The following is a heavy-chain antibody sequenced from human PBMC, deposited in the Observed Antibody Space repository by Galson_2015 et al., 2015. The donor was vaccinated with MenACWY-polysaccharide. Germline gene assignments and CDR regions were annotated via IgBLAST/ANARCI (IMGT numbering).Heavy chain of an antibody. J-gene: IGHJ6*02. CDR2: VSASGAVT. D-gene: IGHD2/OR15-2a*01. Sequence: SLRLSCAASGFTFSSYTMSWVRQAPGKGLEWVSGVSASGAVTYYADSVKGRFTISRDNSKNTLYLQMNSLRAADTAVYYCARAYCDRITCYGMDVWGQGTTVAVSS. CDR1: GFTFSSYT. V-gene: IGHV3-23*01. CDR3: ARAYCDRITCYGMDV.